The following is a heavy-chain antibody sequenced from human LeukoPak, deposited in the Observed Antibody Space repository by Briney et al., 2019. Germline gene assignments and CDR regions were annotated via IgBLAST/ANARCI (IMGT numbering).Heavy chain of an antibody. Sequence: GASVKVSCKASGYTFTRYYMHGVRQAPGQGLEWMGWINPNSGGTNYAQKFQGRVTMTRDTSISTAYMERSRLRSDDTAVYYCARAGTESKWGLPRADYYYMDVWGKGTTVTVSS. V-gene: IGHV1-2*02. J-gene: IGHJ6*03. CDR1: GYTFTRYY. CDR3: ARAGTESKWGLPRADYYYMDV. CDR2: INPNSGGT. D-gene: IGHD7-27*01.